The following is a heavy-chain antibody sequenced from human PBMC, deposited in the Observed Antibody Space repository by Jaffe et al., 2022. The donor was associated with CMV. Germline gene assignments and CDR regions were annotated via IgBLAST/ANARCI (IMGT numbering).Heavy chain of an antibody. J-gene: IGHJ4*02. CDR1: GGSISSYY. D-gene: IGHD1-26*01. CDR2: VYRSGRT. CDR3: SRGAGGSFLVNDN. Sequence: QVQLQESGPGLVKPSETLSLTCTVSGGSISSYYWSWIRQPPGKGLEWIGHVYRSGRTSYNPSLKSRVTISVDTSKNQFSLELTSVTAADTAMYYCSRGAGGSFLVNDNWGQGILVTVSS. V-gene: IGHV4-59*01.